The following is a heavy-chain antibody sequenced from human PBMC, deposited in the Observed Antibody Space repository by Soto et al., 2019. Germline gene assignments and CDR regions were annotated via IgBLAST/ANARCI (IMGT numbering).Heavy chain of an antibody. CDR3: ARDPAGVVVVAAMWFAP. Sequence: QVQLVESGGGVVQPGRSLRLSCSASGFTFSSYGMHWVRQAPGKGLEWVAVIWYDGSNKYYAESVKGRFTISRDNSKNPLYLQMNSLGAEDTAVYYCARDPAGVVVVAAMWFAPWGQGTLVTVSS. D-gene: IGHD2-15*01. V-gene: IGHV3-33*01. CDR1: GFTFSSYG. CDR2: IWYDGSNK. J-gene: IGHJ5*02.